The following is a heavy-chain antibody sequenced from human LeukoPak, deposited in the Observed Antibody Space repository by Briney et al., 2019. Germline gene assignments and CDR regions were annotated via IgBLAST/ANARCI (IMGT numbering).Heavy chain of an antibody. CDR1: GYTFTGYY. Sequence: ASVKVSCKASGYTFTGYYMHWVRQAPGQGLEWMGWINPNSGGTNYAQKFQGRVTMTRDTSISTAYMELSRLRSDDPAVYYCAREGGHGYDAFDIWGQGTMVTVSS. CDR2: INPNSGGT. D-gene: IGHD5-24*01. V-gene: IGHV1-2*02. J-gene: IGHJ3*02. CDR3: AREGGHGYDAFDI.